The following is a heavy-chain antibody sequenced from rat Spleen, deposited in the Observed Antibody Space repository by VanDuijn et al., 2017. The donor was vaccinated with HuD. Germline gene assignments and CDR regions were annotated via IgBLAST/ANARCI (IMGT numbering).Heavy chain of an antibody. CDR1: GFTFSGYA. D-gene: IGHD1-6*01. J-gene: IGHJ3*01. V-gene: IGHV5-17*01. CDR2: ILYDDSST. CDR3: ARQEYTTNYFYYFDY. Sequence: EVQLVESGGGLVQPGGSLKFSCAASGFTFSGYAMAWVRQAPKKGLEWVATILYDDSSTYYRDYVKGRFTISRDNAKNTQYLQMDSLRSEDTATYYCARQEYTTNYFYYFDYWGQGTLVTVSS.